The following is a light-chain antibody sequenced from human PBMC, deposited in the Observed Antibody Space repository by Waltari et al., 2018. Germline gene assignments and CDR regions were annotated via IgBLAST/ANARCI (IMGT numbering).Light chain of an antibody. CDR2: NNN. CDR1: SSNLGSNS. J-gene: IGLJ3*02. CDR3: AAWDDSLKGGV. V-gene: IGLV1-44*01. Sequence: QSVLTQPPSASGTPGQRVTISCSGSSSNLGSNSVNWYQQVPGTAPKLLINNNNQRPSGVPDRFSGSKSGTSASLAISGLQSEDEAVYYCAAWDDSLKGGVFGGGTKLTVL.